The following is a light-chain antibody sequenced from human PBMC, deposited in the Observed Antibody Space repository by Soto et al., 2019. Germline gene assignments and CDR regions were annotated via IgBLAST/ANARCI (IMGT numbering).Light chain of an antibody. Sequence: QAVVTQEPSLTVSPGGTVTLTCASSTGAVTSGHYPYWFQQKPGQAPRTLIYDTNNKHSWTPARFSGSLLGDRAALTLSGGQAGGGAGYYFLPPNRGARPVFGGGT. CDR3: LPPNRGARPV. V-gene: IGLV7-46*01. CDR2: DTN. CDR1: TGAVTSGHY. J-gene: IGLJ7*01.